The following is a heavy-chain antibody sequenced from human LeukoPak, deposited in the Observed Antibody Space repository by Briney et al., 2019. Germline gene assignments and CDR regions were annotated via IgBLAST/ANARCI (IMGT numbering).Heavy chain of an antibody. D-gene: IGHD5-24*01. CDR2: IYYSGST. V-gene: IGHV4-59*06. J-gene: IGHJ3*02. CDR1: GGSISSYY. CDR3: ARDSWRDAFDI. Sequence: SETLSLTCTVSGGSISSYYWSWIRQPPGKGLEWIGYIYYSGSTYYNPSLKSRVTISVDTSKNQFSLKLSSVTAADTAVYYCARDSWRDAFDIWGQGTMVTVSS.